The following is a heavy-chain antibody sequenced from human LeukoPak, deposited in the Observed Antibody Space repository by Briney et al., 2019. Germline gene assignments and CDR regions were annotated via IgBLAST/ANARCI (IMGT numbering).Heavy chain of an antibody. CDR1: GFTFSSYG. V-gene: IGHV3-33*01. CDR3: ARDRRYSGYGDLDY. Sequence: GRSLRLSCAASGFTFSSYGTHWVRQAPGKGLEWVAVIWYDGSNKYYADSVKGRFTISRDNSKNTLYLQMNSLRAEDTAVYYCARDRRYSGYGDLDYWGQGTLVTVSS. J-gene: IGHJ4*02. D-gene: IGHD5-12*01. CDR2: IWYDGSNK.